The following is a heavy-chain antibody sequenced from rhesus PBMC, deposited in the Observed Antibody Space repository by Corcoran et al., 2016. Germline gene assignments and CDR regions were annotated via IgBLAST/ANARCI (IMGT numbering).Heavy chain of an antibody. CDR3: ARIDGSLYGLDS. J-gene: IGHJ6*01. Sequence: QVTLKESGPALVKPTQTLTLTCTFSGFSLSTRGMGLVWFRQLPGKAMKWLASIYWDDDKYYNTSLRSRLTISKDTSKNQVVLTMTNMDPVDTATYYCARIDGSLYGLDSWGQGVVVTVSS. CDR2: IYWDDDK. V-gene: IGHV2S1*01. CDR1: GFSLSTRGMG. D-gene: IGHD4-4*01.